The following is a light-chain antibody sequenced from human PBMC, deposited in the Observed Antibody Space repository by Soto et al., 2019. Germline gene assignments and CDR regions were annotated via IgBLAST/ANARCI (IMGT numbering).Light chain of an antibody. V-gene: IGLV2-14*01. Sequence: QSALTQPASVSGSPGQSITISCTGTSGDIGSYNRVSWYQQHPGKAPKLIIYEVTDRPSGVSNRFSGSKSGNTASLTISGLQAEDEDEYDCSSYTNINTRACVFGTGTKLTVL. CDR1: SGDIGSYNR. CDR3: SSYTNINTRACV. CDR2: EVT. J-gene: IGLJ1*01.